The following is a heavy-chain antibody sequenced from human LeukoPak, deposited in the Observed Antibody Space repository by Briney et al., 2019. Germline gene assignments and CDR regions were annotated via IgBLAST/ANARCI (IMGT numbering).Heavy chain of an antibody. Sequence: SDTLSLTCTVSGGSICNYYWSWLRRPPGQGLEWLGFVFYSGGTHYNPSLKSRVTMSVDTSKNQFTLELTSVTAADTAVYFCARDRSGAHQRYFDYWGQGTLVTVSS. CDR1: GGSICNYY. CDR2: VFYSGGT. CDR3: ARDRSGAHQRYFDY. J-gene: IGHJ4*02. D-gene: IGHD2-15*01. V-gene: IGHV4-59*12.